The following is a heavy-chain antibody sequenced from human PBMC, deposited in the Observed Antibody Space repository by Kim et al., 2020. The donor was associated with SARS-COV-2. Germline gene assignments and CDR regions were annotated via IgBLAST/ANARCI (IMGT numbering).Heavy chain of an antibody. D-gene: IGHD3-16*01. CDR2: ISSSSSTI. CDR3: ARDDMSRAKVEMETPTLLGY. J-gene: IGHJ4*02. CDR1: GFTFSSYS. Sequence: GGSLRLSCAASGFTFSSYSMNWVRQAPGKGLEWVSYISSSSSTIYYADSVKGRFTISRDNAKNSLYLQMNSLRAEDTAVYYCARDDMSRAKVEMETPTLLGYWGQGTLVTVSS. V-gene: IGHV3-48*04.